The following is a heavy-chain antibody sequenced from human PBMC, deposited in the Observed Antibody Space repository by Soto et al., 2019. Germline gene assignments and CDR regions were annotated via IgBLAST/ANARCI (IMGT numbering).Heavy chain of an antibody. D-gene: IGHD2-2*01. V-gene: IGHV5-10-1*01. CDR1: GYSFTNYW. Sequence: PGGSLKISCKCSGYSFTNYWISWGRPMPGEGPGGVGGVDPSDSYTNYRPSFQGQVTISADKSISTAYLQWSSLKASDTAMSYCARLSIGYCSSNRSYLTGGGYYYYGMDVWGQGTTVTVSS. CDR3: ARLSIGYCSSNRSYLTGGGYYYYGMDV. J-gene: IGHJ6*02. CDR2: VDPSDSYT.